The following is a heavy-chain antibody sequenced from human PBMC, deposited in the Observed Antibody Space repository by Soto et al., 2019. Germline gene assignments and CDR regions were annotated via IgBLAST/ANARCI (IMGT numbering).Heavy chain of an antibody. V-gene: IGHV3-15*01. CDR3: TTDLAYCSSTSCPRHAFDI. D-gene: IGHD2-2*01. Sequence: PGGSLRLSCAASGFTFSNAWMSWVRQAPGKGLEWVGRIKSKTDGGTTDYAAPVKGRFTISRDDSKNTLYLQMNSLKTEGTAVYYCTTDLAYCSSTSCPRHAFDIWGQGTMVNVSS. CDR2: IKSKTDGGTT. J-gene: IGHJ3*02. CDR1: GFTFSNAW.